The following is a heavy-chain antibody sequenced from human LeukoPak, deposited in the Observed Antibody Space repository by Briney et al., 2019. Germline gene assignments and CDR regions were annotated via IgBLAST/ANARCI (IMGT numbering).Heavy chain of an antibody. V-gene: IGHV1-18*01. CDR1: GYTFTSYG. Sequence: ASVKVSCKASGYTFTSYGISWVRQAPGQGLEWMGWISAYNGNTNYAQKLQGRVTMTTDTSTSTAYMELRSLRSDDTAVYYCARDLGPIAAAGTYYYYYGMDVWGQGTTVTVSS. D-gene: IGHD6-13*01. CDR3: ARDLGPIAAAGTYYYYYGMDV. J-gene: IGHJ6*02. CDR2: ISAYNGNT.